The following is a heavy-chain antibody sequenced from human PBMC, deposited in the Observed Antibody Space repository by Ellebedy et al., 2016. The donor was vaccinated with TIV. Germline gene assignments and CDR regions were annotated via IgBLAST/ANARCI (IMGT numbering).Heavy chain of an antibody. J-gene: IGHJ5*02. D-gene: IGHD6-19*01. CDR1: GFTFSGYY. Sequence: GESLKISCAASGFTFSGYYMSWFRQTPGKGPEWVSYISYSGDVMYYADSVKGRFTISRDNAKNSLYLQMNSLRDEDTAVYYCARGRRIAVAGTGSWFDPWGQGTLVTVSS. V-gene: IGHV3-11*04. CDR2: ISYSGDVM. CDR3: ARGRRIAVAGTGSWFDP.